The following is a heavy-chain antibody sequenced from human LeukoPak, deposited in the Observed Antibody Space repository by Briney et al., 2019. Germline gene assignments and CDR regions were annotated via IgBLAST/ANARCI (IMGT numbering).Heavy chain of an antibody. CDR2: VGTSGST. J-gene: IGHJ3*02. CDR1: GGSISGYY. Sequence: PSETLSLTCTVSGGSISGYYWSWIRQPAGKGLEWIGRVGTSGSTNYNPSLKSRVTMSVDTSKNQFSLTLSSVTAADTAVYYCASYGGDAFDIWGQGTMVTVSS. D-gene: IGHD3-10*01. V-gene: IGHV4-4*07. CDR3: ASYGGDAFDI.